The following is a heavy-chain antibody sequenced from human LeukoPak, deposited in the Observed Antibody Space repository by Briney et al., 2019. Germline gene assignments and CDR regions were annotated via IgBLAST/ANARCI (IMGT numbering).Heavy chain of an antibody. Sequence: GGSLRLSCAAPGFTFSSYWMHSVRQTPGKGLVWVSRISTDGSSTNSADSVKGRLTISRDNAKNTLYLQMNSLRAGDTAVYYCARVAKERVGGVYYFDYWGQGTLVTVSS. D-gene: IGHD1-1*01. CDR3: ARVAKERVGGVYYFDY. CDR2: ISTDGSST. J-gene: IGHJ4*02. CDR1: GFTFSSYW. V-gene: IGHV3-74*01.